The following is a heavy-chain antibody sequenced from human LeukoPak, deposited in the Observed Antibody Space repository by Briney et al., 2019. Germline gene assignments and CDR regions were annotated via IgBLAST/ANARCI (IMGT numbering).Heavy chain of an antibody. CDR2: IYPGDSDT. J-gene: IGHJ4*02. Sequence: GESLKISCKGSGYSFTSYWIGWVRQMPGKGLEWMGIIYPGDSDTRYSPSFQGQVTISADKSISTAYLQWSSLKASDTAMYHCAREMAAAAEPYYFDYWGQGTLVTVSS. CDR1: GYSFTSYW. V-gene: IGHV5-51*01. CDR3: AREMAAAAEPYYFDY. D-gene: IGHD6-13*01.